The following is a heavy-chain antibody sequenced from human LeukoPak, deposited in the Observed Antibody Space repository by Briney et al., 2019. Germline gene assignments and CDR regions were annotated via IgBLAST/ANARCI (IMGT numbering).Heavy chain of an antibody. J-gene: IGHJ4*02. CDR1: GGSISSYY. Sequence: SETLSLTCTVSGGSISSYYWSWIRQPPGKGRQGPGDIYYSGSTNYNPSLKSRVTISVDTSKNQFSLKLSSVTAADPAVYYCGRDWKGSGSYYFDYWGQGTLVTVSS. V-gene: IGHV4-59*01. CDR3: GRDWKGSGSYYFDY. D-gene: IGHD3-10*01. CDR2: IYYSGST.